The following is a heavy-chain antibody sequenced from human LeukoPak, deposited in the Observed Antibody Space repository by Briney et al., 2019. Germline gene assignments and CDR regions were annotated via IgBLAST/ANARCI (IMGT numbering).Heavy chain of an antibody. J-gene: IGHJ4*02. CDR3: ASFRSSIAAHGY. CDR1: GFTFSSYA. D-gene: IGHD6-6*01. Sequence: GGSLRLSCGASGFTFSSYAMSWVRQAPGKGPEWVSGISGSGGSTYYADSVKGRFTISRDNSKNTLYLQMNSLRAEDTAVYYCASFRSSIAAHGYWGQGTLVTVSS. CDR2: ISGSGGST. V-gene: IGHV3-23*01.